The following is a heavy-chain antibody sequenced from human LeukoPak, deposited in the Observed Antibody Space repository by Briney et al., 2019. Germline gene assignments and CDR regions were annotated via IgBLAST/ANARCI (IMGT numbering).Heavy chain of an antibody. CDR1: GFSFSTYA. Sequence: GGSLRLSCAASGFSFSTYATSWVRQAPGKGLEWVSSISSSSSYIYYADSVKGRFTISRDNAKNSLYLQMNSLRAEDTAVYYCARAGSSSAFDIWGQGTMVTVSS. J-gene: IGHJ3*02. CDR3: ARAGSSSAFDI. V-gene: IGHV3-21*01. D-gene: IGHD6-13*01. CDR2: ISSSSSYI.